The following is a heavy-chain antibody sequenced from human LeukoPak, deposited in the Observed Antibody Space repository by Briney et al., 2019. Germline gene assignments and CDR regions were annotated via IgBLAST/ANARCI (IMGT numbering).Heavy chain of an antibody. CDR1: GGTFSSYA. D-gene: IGHD6-13*01. CDR3: ARDGPGSSSWPPGGDY. Sequence: ASVKVSCKASGGTFSSYAISWVRQAPGQGLEWMGWIIPIFGTANYAQKFQGRVTITADESTSTAYMELSSLRSEDTAVYYCARDGPGSSSWPPGGDYWGQGTLVTVSS. J-gene: IGHJ4*02. CDR2: IIPIFGTA. V-gene: IGHV1-69*13.